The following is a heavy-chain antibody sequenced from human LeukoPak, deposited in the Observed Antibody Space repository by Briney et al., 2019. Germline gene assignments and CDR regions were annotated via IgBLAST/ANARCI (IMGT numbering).Heavy chain of an antibody. CDR3: ARLSHIVGATDY. J-gene: IGHJ4*02. D-gene: IGHD1-26*01. V-gene: IGHV3-21*01. CDR2: ISSSSSYI. Sequence: PGGSLRLSCAASGFTFRSYSMNWVRQTPGKGLEWVSSISSSSSYIYYADSVKGRFTISRDNAKNSLYLQMNSLRAEDTAVYYCARLSHIVGATDYWGQGTLVTVSS. CDR1: GFTFRSYS.